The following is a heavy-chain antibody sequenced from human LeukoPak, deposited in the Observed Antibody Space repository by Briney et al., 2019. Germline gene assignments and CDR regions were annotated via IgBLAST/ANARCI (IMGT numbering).Heavy chain of an antibody. CDR2: IYYSGST. CDR1: GGSISSSSYY. Sequence: PSETLSLTCTVSGGSISSSSYYWGWIRQPPGKGLEWIGSIYYSGSTYYNPSLKSRVTISVDTSKIQFSLKLSSVTAADTAVYYCARSTRSGWPPDYYYGMDVWGQGTTVTVSS. V-gene: IGHV4-39*01. CDR3: ARSTRSGWPPDYYYGMDV. J-gene: IGHJ6*02. D-gene: IGHD6-19*01.